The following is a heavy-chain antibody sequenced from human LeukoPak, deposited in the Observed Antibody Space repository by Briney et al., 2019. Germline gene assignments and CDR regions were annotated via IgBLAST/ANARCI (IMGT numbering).Heavy chain of an antibody. V-gene: IGHV3-23*01. CDR2: LSNIGSST. D-gene: IGHD6-13*01. CDR3: AKLYTSRWYNDY. CDR1: GFTFSSYA. Sequence: PGGSLRLSCAASGFTFSSYAMSWVRQAPGNGLEWVSALSNIGSSTSYADSVKGRFTISRDNSKNTLYLQMNSLRAEDTAVYYCAKLYTSRWYNDYWGQGTLVTVSS. J-gene: IGHJ4*02.